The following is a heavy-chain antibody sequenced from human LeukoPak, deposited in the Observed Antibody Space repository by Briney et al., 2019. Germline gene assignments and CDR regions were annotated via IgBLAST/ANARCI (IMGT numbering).Heavy chain of an antibody. Sequence: GGSLRPSCVASGFTFSSYAMSWVRQAPGKGLEWVSAIRESGGSTHYADSVKGRFTISRDNSKNTLYLQMNSLRAEDTAVYYCAKTKPYGTTWYGGIDWGQGALVTVSS. J-gene: IGHJ4*02. CDR1: GFTFSSYA. CDR2: IRESGGST. CDR3: AKTKPYGTTWYGGID. V-gene: IGHV3-23*01. D-gene: IGHD6-13*01.